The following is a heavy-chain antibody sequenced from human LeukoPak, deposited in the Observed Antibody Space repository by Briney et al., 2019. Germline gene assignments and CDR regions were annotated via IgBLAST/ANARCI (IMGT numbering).Heavy chain of an antibody. V-gene: IGHV3-53*01. Sequence: SGGSLRLSCAASGFTVSSNYMSWVRQAPGKGLEWVSVIYSGGSTYYADSVKGRFTISRDNSKNTLYLQMNSLRAEDTAVYYCARDRLTKVVTNYYYYYGMDVWGQGTTVTVSS. CDR2: IYSGGST. CDR1: GFTVSSNY. D-gene: IGHD3-22*01. J-gene: IGHJ6*02. CDR3: ARDRLTKVVTNYYYYYGMDV.